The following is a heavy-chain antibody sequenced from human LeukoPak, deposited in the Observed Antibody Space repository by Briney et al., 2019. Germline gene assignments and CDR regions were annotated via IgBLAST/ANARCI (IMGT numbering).Heavy chain of an antibody. CDR3: AKVHITMVRGVMEGAFDI. CDR1: GFTFSSYG. Sequence: GGSLRLSCAASGFTFSSYGMHWVRQAPGKGLEWVAGISYDGSNKYYADSVKGRFTIPRDNSKNTLYLQMNSLRAEDTAVYYCAKVHITMVRGVMEGAFDIWGQGTMVTVSS. D-gene: IGHD3-10*01. V-gene: IGHV3-30*18. CDR2: ISYDGSNK. J-gene: IGHJ3*02.